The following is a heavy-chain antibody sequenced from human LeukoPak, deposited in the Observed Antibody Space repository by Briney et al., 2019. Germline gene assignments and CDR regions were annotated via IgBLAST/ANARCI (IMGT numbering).Heavy chain of an antibody. CDR1: GFAFSNYV. Sequence: PGGSLRLSCVASGFAFSNYVLTWVRQAPGKGLEWVSAISGSGGSTYYADSVKGRFTISRDNSKNTLYLQMDSLRAEDTAVYYCAKDPYDFWSGYYPGFDYWGQGTLVTVSS. J-gene: IGHJ4*02. CDR2: ISGSGGST. D-gene: IGHD3-3*01. V-gene: IGHV3-23*01. CDR3: AKDPYDFWSGYYPGFDY.